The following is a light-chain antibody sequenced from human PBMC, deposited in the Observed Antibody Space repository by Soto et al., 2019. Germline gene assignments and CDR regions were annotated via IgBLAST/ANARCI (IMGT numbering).Light chain of an antibody. Sequence: DIVMTQSPLSLPVTPGEPASISCRSSQSLLHSNGYNYLDWYLQKPGQSPQLLIYWGSNRASGVLTGLGAGDSAQDFPRKLARWGAGIFEVYYGRQPLQPPWTSGKGTRVTI. CDR2: WGS. CDR1: QSLLHSNGYNY. V-gene: IGKV2-28*01. CDR3: RQPLQPPWT. J-gene: IGKJ1*01.